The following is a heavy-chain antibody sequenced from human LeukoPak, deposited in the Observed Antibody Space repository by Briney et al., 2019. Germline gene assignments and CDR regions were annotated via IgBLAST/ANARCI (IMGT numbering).Heavy chain of an antibody. CDR1: GFTFSSYA. J-gene: IGHJ4*02. Sequence: PGGSLRLSCAASGFTFSSYAMSWVRQAPGKGLEWVSAISGSGGSTYYADSVKDRFTISRDNSKNTLYLQMNSLRAEDTAVYYCAKDMVYCGGDCSSDYWGQGTLVTVSS. D-gene: IGHD2-21*02. CDR3: AKDMVYCGGDCSSDY. CDR2: ISGSGGST. V-gene: IGHV3-23*01.